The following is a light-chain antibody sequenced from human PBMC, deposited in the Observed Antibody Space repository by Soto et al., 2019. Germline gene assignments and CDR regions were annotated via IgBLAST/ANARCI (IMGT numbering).Light chain of an antibody. CDR3: CSYTRTSNHYF. Sequence: QSVLTQPASVSGSPGQSITISCTGTSSDIGGYDYVSWYQQRPGKAPKLMIYEVRYWPSGVSNRFSGSKSGNTASLTISGLQAEDEADYYCCSYTRTSNHYFFGSGTKVTVL. V-gene: IGLV2-14*01. CDR1: SSDIGGYDY. J-gene: IGLJ1*01. CDR2: EVR.